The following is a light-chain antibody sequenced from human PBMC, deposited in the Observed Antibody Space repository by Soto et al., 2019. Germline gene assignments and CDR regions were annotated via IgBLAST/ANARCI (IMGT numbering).Light chain of an antibody. CDR3: QQYDSYPLT. CDR1: QSIRNW. V-gene: IGKV1-5*03. Sequence: DIQMTQSPSTLSASVGDRVTITCRASQSIRNWLAWYQQKPGKAPNLLIYKASSLESGVQSRFSGSGSGTEFTLTVSSLQPDDVATYYCQQYDSYPLTFGGWTKVEIK. CDR2: KAS. J-gene: IGKJ4*01.